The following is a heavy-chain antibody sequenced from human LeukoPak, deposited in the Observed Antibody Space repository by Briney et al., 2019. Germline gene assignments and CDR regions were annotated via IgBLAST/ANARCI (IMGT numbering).Heavy chain of an antibody. CDR2: INHSGST. V-gene: IGHV4-34*01. CDR3: ASLYSSGPTGFDY. J-gene: IGHJ4*02. D-gene: IGHD6-19*01. Sequence: SETLSLTCAVYGGSFSGYYWSWISQPPGKGLEWIGEINHSGSTNYNPSLKSRVTISVDTSKNQFSLKLSSVTAADTAVYYCASLYSSGPTGFDYWGQGTLVTVSS. CDR1: GGSFSGYY.